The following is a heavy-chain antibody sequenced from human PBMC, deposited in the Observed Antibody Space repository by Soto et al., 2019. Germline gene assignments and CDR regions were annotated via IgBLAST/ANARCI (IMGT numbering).Heavy chain of an antibody. V-gene: IGHV6-1*01. J-gene: IGHJ5*02. Sequence: SQTLSLTCAISGDSVSSNSAAWNWIRQSPSRGLEWLGRTYYRSKWYNDYAVSVKSRITINPDTSKNQFSLQLNSVTPEDTAVYYCASQLECSGGSCYYWFDPWGQGTLVTVSS. CDR1: GDSVSSNSAA. CDR3: ASQLECSGGSCYYWFDP. CDR2: TYYRSKWYN. D-gene: IGHD2-15*01.